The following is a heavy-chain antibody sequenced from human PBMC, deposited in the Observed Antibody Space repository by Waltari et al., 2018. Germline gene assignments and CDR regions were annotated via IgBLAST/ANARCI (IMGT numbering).Heavy chain of an antibody. CDR3: ARGLRSRSGDH. J-gene: IGHJ4*02. Sequence: QVQLQQWGTGLLKPSETLSLTCAVYGGSLSNTYWSWIRQSPGKGLEWSGEISHSGNTNYMSSLKSRVTISLDTSMNQFSLKLTSVTAADTTVYYCARGLRSRSGDHWGQGTLVTVSS. CDR1: GGSLSNTY. V-gene: IGHV4-34*01. D-gene: IGHD2-15*01. CDR2: ISHSGNT.